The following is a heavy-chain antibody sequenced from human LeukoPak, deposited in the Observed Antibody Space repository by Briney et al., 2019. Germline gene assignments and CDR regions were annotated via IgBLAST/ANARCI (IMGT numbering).Heavy chain of an antibody. Sequence: SETLSLTCSVSVGSLSSDNWNWIRQPPGRGLEWIGYIYYSGSNYYNPSLRSRVTISVDTSKNQFSLKLSSVTTADTAVYYCARRSWAARDAFDIWGQGTTVTVSS. D-gene: IGHD3-16*01. CDR2: IYYSGSN. V-gene: IGHV4-59*01. CDR1: VGSLSSDN. J-gene: IGHJ3*02. CDR3: ARRSWAARDAFDI.